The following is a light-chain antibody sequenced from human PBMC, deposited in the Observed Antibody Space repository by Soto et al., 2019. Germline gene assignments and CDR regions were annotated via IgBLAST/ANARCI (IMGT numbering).Light chain of an antibody. CDR2: RNN. V-gene: IGLV1-47*01. Sequence: LTQPPSESGTPGQGVTISCSGSTSNIGSNYVYWYQQLPGTAPKLLIYRNNQRPSGVPDRFSGYKSGTSASLAISGLRSDDEADYFCATWDDSLNGFYVFGTGTKVTV. CDR3: ATWDDSLNGFYV. J-gene: IGLJ1*01. CDR1: TSNIGSNY.